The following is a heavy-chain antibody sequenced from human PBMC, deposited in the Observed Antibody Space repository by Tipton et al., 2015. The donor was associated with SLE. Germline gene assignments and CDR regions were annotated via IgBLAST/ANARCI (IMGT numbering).Heavy chain of an antibody. D-gene: IGHD3-10*01. V-gene: IGHV4-59*11. CDR2: IYYSGST. Sequence: PGLVKPSETLSLTCTVSGGSIGTHYWSWIRQPPGKGLEWIGYIYYSGSTNYNPSLKSRVTMSVDTSKNQLSLKLSSVTVEDTAVYYCARDSSGLGYYWFDPWGQGTLVTVSS. J-gene: IGHJ5*02. CDR1: GGSIGTHY. CDR3: ARDSSGLGYYWFDP.